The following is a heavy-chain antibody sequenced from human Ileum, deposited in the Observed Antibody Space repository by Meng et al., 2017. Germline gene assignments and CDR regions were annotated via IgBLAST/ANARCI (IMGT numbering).Heavy chain of an antibody. CDR3: AREWSGSYRHFDY. V-gene: IGHV4-4*02. D-gene: IGHD1-26*01. J-gene: IGHJ4*02. CDR1: GGSISTSDW. Sequence: QVQLQESGPGLMKSSGTLSLPCTVSGGSISTSDWWSWVRQPPGKGLEWIGEIHHSGSTNYNPSLKSRVTISVDKSKNQFSLKLNSVTAADTAVYYCAREWSGSYRHFDYWGQGTLVTVSS. CDR2: IHHSGST.